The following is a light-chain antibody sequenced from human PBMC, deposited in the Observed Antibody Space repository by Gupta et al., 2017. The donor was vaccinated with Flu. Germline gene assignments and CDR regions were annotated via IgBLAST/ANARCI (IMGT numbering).Light chain of an antibody. CDR3: QQYKSYSPT. CDR1: QSNSSW. J-gene: IGKJ1*01. CDR2: KAS. Sequence: GDRVTITCRASQSNSSWLAWYQQRPGKAPKLLIYKASSLESGVPSRFSGSGSGTEFTLTISSLQPDDFATYYCQQYKSYSPTFGQGTKVEIK. V-gene: IGKV1-5*03.